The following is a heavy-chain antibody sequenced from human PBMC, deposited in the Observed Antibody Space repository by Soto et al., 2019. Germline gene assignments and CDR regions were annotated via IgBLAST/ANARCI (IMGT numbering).Heavy chain of an antibody. V-gene: IGHV3-23*01. J-gene: IGHJ4*02. CDR3: AKDLLLWFGDPIIGDY. Sequence: EVQLLESGGGLVQPGGSLRLSCAASGFTFSSYAMSWVRQAPGKGLEWVSAISGSGGSTYYADSVKGRFTISRDNSENTLYLQMNSLRAEDTAVYYCAKDLLLWFGDPIIGDYWGQGTLVTVSS. CDR1: GFTFSSYA. CDR2: ISGSGGST. D-gene: IGHD3-10*01.